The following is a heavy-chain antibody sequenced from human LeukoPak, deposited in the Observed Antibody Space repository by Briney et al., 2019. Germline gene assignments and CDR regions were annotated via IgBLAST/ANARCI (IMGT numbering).Heavy chain of an antibody. D-gene: IGHD7-27*01. V-gene: IGHV5-51*01. J-gene: IGHJ3*02. CDR2: IYPGDSDT. CDR3: ARPPTGGDDALDI. CDR1: GYIFTSYW. Sequence: GEPLKISCKGSGYIFTSYWIGWVRQMPGKGLEWMGIIYPGDSDTRYSPSFQGQVTISADKSISTAHLQWSSLKASDTAMYFCARPPTGGDDALDIWGQGTMVTVSS.